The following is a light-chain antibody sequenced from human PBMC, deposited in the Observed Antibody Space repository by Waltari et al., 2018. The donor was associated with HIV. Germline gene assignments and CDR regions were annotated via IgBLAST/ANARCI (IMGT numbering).Light chain of an antibody. CDR2: DAS. CDR1: QSISTY. Sequence: EIVLTQSPATLSLSPGERATLSCRASQSISTYLAWYQQKPGQGPRLLIYDASNRATGIPARFSGSGSGTDFTLTISSLDPDDFAVYYCQHRSNWPLTFGGGTKVEIK. J-gene: IGKJ4*01. CDR3: QHRSNWPLT. V-gene: IGKV3-11*01.